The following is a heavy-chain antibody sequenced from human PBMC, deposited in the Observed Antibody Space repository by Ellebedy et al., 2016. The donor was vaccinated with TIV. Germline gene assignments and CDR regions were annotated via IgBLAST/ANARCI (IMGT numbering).Heavy chain of an antibody. CDR3: AREGAYGDYAQVSFPFNP. Sequence: GGSLRLSCVGSGFSFRSYWMSWVRQAPGKGLEWVASIRQDGNEKDYLDSVKGRFTISRDNGKNSLDLQMNSLRVEDSALYYCAREGAYGDYAQVSFPFNPWGQGTLVIVSS. V-gene: IGHV3-7*01. J-gene: IGHJ5*02. CDR2: IRQDGNEK. CDR1: GFSFRSYW. D-gene: IGHD4-17*01.